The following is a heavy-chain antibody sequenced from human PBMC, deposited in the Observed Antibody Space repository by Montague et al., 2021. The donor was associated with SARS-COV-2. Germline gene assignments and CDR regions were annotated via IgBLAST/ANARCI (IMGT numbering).Heavy chain of an antibody. Sequence: SETLSLTCTVSGGSISSYYWSWIRQPPGKGLEWIGYIYYSGSTNYNPSLKSRVTISVDTSKNQFSLKQSSVTAADTAVYYCARVSDFWSGYYTAVGAFDIWGQGTMVTASS. V-gene: IGHV4-59*01. CDR3: ARVSDFWSGYYTAVGAFDI. CDR2: IYYSGST. D-gene: IGHD3-3*01. CDR1: GGSISSYY. J-gene: IGHJ3*02.